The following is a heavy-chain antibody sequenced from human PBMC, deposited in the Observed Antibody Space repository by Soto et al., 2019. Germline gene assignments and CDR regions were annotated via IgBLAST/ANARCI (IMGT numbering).Heavy chain of an antibody. J-gene: IGHJ4*02. CDR3: VRFGGAAAGPGDY. CDR1: EFTFSSYE. D-gene: IGHD6-13*01. Sequence: GGSLILSCVASEFTFSSYEMNWVRPAPGKGLEWVSYISSSGTTIYYTDSVKGRFTISRDNAKKSLYLQMNSLRAEDTAVYYCVRFGGAAAGPGDYWGQGTLVTVSS. V-gene: IGHV3-48*03. CDR2: ISSSGTTI.